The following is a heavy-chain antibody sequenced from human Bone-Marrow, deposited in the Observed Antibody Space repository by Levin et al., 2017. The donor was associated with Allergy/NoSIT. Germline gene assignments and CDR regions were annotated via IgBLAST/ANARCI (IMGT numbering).Heavy chain of an antibody. CDR3: TRGPRYSSR. Sequence: SETLSLTCAVFGVSFTGSDWSWIRQPPGKGLEWIGEISHSGSTNYNPSLKSRVAISLDTSKNQFSLKLISVTAADTAAYFCTRGPRYSSRWGRGTQVTVSS. V-gene: IGHV4-34*01. CDR1: GVSFTGSD. J-gene: IGHJ4*02. CDR2: ISHSGST. D-gene: IGHD2-21*01.